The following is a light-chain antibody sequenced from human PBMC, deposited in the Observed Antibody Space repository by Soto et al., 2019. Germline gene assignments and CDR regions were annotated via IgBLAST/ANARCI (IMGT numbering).Light chain of an antibody. Sequence: EIVLMQSPGTLSLSPGERATLSCRASQTLRRTYIAWYQQKPGQAPRVLIYGASKRATGIPDRFSGSGSGTDFSLTISRLEPEHFAVYYCHQYDNAPQTYGQGTKVEIK. V-gene: IGKV3-20*01. CDR3: HQYDNAPQT. CDR2: GAS. CDR1: QTLRRTY. J-gene: IGKJ2*01.